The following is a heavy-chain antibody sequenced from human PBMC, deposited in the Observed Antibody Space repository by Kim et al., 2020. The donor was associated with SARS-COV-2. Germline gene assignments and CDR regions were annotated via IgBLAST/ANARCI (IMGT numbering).Heavy chain of an antibody. J-gene: IGHJ5*02. CDR2: IYYSGST. CDR1: GHSISSTTYY. V-gene: IGHV4-39*07. Sequence: SETLSLTCAVSGHSISSTTYYWGWIRQPPGKGLEWIGTIYYSGSTYYNPSLKSRVTISVDTSSNLFSLKLSSVTAADTAVYYCAREKRWDWFDPWCQGTL. CDR3: AREKRWDWFDP. D-gene: IGHD4-17*01.